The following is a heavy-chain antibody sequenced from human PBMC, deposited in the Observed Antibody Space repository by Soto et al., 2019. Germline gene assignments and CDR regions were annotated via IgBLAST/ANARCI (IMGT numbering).Heavy chain of an antibody. CDR1: GGSLSTSSYS. CDR3: ASTRLVATSVWY. Sequence: SETLSLTCTVSGGSLSTSSYSWGWIRQPPGRGLEWIGSIYYSGSTYYNPSLKSRVTISVDTSKNQFSLKLSSVTAADTAVYYCASTRLVATSVWYWGQGALVTAPQ. CDR2: IYYSGST. V-gene: IGHV4-39*01. D-gene: IGHD5-12*01. J-gene: IGHJ4*02.